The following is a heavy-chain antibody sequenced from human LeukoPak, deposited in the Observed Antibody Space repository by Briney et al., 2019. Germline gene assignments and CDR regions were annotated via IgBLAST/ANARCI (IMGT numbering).Heavy chain of an antibody. V-gene: IGHV1-18*01. CDR1: GYTFTSYG. D-gene: IGHD3-22*01. Sequence: ASVKVSCKASGYTFTSYGISWVRQAPGQGLEWMGWISAYNGNTNYAQKLQGRVTMTTDTSTSTAYMELRSLRSDDTAVYYCARYHLYYYDSRGAFDIWGQGTMVTVSS. CDR2: ISAYNGNT. J-gene: IGHJ3*02. CDR3: ARYHLYYYDSRGAFDI.